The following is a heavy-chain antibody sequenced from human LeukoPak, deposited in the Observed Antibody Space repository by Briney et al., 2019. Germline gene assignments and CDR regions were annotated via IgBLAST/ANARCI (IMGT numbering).Heavy chain of an antibody. Sequence: PSETLSLTCAVSGYSISSGYYWGWIRQPPGKGLEWLGSIYHSGSTYYNPSLKSRVTISVDTSKNQFSLKLSSVTAADTAVYYCARRPYDIWSGQYDYWGQGTLVTVSS. D-gene: IGHD3/OR15-3a*01. CDR3: ARRPYDIWSGQYDY. V-gene: IGHV4-38-2*01. CDR2: IYHSGST. J-gene: IGHJ4*02. CDR1: GYSISSGYY.